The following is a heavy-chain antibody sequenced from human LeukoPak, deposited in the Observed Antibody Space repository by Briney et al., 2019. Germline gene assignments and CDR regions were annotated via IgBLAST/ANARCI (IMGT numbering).Heavy chain of an antibody. D-gene: IGHD5-18*01. CDR1: GFTFSSSA. CDR2: VNHDDSAT. CDR3: ARSNPGYSYGNS. Sequence: PGGSLRLSCAASGFTFSSSAMSWVRQAPGKGLVWVSRVNHDDSATAYADSVKGRFTISRDNAKNTLYLQMNSLRAEDTAVYYCARSNPGYSYGNSWGQGTLVIVSS. J-gene: IGHJ4*02. V-gene: IGHV3-74*01.